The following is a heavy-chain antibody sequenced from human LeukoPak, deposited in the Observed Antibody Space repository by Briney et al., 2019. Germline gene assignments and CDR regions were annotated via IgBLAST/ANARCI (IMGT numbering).Heavy chain of an antibody. CDR1: GFTFSTYA. Sequence: GGSLRLSCAASGFTFSTYAMMWVRQAPGKGLEWVSYASGSGGSTYYADSVKGRFTISRDNSKNTLYLQMNSLRAEDTAVYYCAKDRVTMPTYYFDYWGQGTLVTVSS. J-gene: IGHJ4*02. D-gene: IGHD3-10*01. V-gene: IGHV3-23*01. CDR2: ASGSGGST. CDR3: AKDRVTMPTYYFDY.